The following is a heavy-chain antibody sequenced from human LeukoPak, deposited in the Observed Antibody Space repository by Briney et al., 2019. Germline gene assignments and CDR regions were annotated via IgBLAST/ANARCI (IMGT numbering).Heavy chain of an antibody. CDR1: GFTVSSNY. J-gene: IGHJ4*02. V-gene: IGHV3-66*01. D-gene: IGHD4-17*01. CDR3: ARGETTVTPLDY. CDR2: IYSGGST. Sequence: GGSLRLSCAASGFTVSSNYMSWVRQAPGKGLEWVSVIYSGGSTYYADSVKGRFTISRDNSKNTLYLQMGSLRAEDMAVYYCARGETTVTPLDYWGQGTLVTVSS.